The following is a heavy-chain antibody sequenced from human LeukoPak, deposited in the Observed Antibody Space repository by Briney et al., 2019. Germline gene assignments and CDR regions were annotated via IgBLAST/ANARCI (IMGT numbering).Heavy chain of an antibody. V-gene: IGHV3-23*01. J-gene: IGHJ3*02. CDR2: ISRSGPT. D-gene: IGHD2-2*03. Sequence: PGGSLRLSCAASGFAFSAYDMQWVRQAPGKGLEWVSGISRSGPTYYTDSVKGRFTISRDNSENTLYLQMSSLRAEDTAVYYCSKGGYFAFETWGQGTLVAVSS. CDR3: SKGGYFAFET. CDR1: GFAFSAYD.